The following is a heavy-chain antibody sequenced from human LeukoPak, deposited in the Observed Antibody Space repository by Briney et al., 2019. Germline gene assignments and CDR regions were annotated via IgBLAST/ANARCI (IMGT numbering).Heavy chain of an antibody. D-gene: IGHD1-14*01. Sequence: GGSLRLSSAASGFTFSSYEMNWVRQAPGKGLEWVSYISSSGSTIYYADSVKGRFTISRDNAKNSLYLQMNSLRAEDTAVYYCARIRTNPAYYYYGMDVWGQGTTVTVSS. J-gene: IGHJ6*02. CDR2: ISSSGSTI. CDR3: ARIRTNPAYYYYGMDV. CDR1: GFTFSSYE. V-gene: IGHV3-48*03.